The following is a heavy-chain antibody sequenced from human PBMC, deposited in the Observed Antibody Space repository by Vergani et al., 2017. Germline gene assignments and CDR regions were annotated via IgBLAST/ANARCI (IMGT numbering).Heavy chain of an antibody. Sequence: EVQLLESGGGLVQPGGSLRLTCAASEFTFSNYAMNWVRQAPGKGLECVSGISGSGVSAYYTDSVKGRFTISRDSAKNSLYLQMDSLRAEDTAVYYCAREYSSTSGRAFDFWGQGTKVTVSS. V-gene: IGHV3-23*01. J-gene: IGHJ3*01. D-gene: IGHD2-2*01. CDR1: EFTFSNYA. CDR3: AREYSSTSGRAFDF. CDR2: ISGSGVSA.